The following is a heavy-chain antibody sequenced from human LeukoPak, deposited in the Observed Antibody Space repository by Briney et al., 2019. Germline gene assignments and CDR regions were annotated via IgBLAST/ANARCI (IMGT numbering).Heavy chain of an antibody. V-gene: IGHV2-5*02. D-gene: IGHD2-2*02. Sequence: SGPTLVNPTQTLTLTCSFSGFSLTTSGVGVGWIRQPPGKALEWLGMIYWDDDKRYSPSLRSRLTFTKDTSAKQVVLTMTNMDPADTATYYCIHAYPRVSWFDPWGQGILVTVSP. CDR3: IHAYPRVSWFDP. J-gene: IGHJ5*02. CDR1: GFSLTTSGVG. CDR2: IYWDDDK.